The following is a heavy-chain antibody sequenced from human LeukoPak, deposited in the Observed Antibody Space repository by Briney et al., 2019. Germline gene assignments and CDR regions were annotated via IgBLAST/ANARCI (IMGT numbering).Heavy chain of an antibody. V-gene: IGHV1-46*01. CDR3: ARDPGDGYNGDAFDI. CDR1: GYTFTTYY. J-gene: IGHJ3*02. CDR2: INPSGGST. Sequence: ASVKVSCKASGYTFTTYYMHWVRQAPGQGLEWMGIINPSGGSTSYAQKFQGRVTMTRDTSTSTVYMELSSLRSEDTAVYYCARDPGDGYNGDAFDIWGQGTMVTVS. D-gene: IGHD5-24*01.